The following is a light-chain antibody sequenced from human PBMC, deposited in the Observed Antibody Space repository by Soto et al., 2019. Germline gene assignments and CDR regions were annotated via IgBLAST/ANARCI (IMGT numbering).Light chain of an antibody. CDR2: DAS. V-gene: IGKV3-11*01. CDR3: QQGGNWPLT. J-gene: IGKJ5*01. Sequence: EIVLTQSPATLSLSPGERATVSCRASQSVSSHLAWYQQKRGQAPRLLIYDASSRASGIPARFSGSGSGTDFTLTSSSLEPEDFAVYDCQQGGNWPLTFGQGTRLEIK. CDR1: QSVSSH.